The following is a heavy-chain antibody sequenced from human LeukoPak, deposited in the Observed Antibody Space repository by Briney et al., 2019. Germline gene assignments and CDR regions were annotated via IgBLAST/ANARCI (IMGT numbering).Heavy chain of an antibody. CDR1: GVSISSYY. CDR3: AGDVYYYASGSYFLDY. D-gene: IGHD3-10*01. V-gene: IGHV4-4*07. J-gene: IGHJ4*02. CDR2: IHTSGST. Sequence: PSETLSLTCTVSGVSISSYYWSWIRQPAGKGLEWIGRIHTSGSTNYKSSLKSRVTMSVDTSKNQFSLKLNSVTAADTAVYYCAGDVYYYASGSYFLDYWGQGTLVTVSS.